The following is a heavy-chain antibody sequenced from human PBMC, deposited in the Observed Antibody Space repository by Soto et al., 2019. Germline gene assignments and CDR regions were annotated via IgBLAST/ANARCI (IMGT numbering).Heavy chain of an antibody. CDR1: GYTFTSYD. D-gene: IGHD1-1*01. Sequence: ASVKVSCKASGYTFTSYDINWVRQATGQGLEWMGWMNPNSGNTNYAQKLQGRVTMTTDTSTSTAYMELRSLRSDDTAVYYCARVQYYYYGMDVWGQGTTVTVSS. CDR3: ARVQYYYYGMDV. J-gene: IGHJ6*02. V-gene: IGHV1-18*01. CDR2: MNPNSGNT.